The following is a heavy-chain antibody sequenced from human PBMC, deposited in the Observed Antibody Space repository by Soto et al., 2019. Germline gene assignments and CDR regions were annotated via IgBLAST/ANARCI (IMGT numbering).Heavy chain of an antibody. D-gene: IGHD5-18*01. CDR1: GFTFSSYA. CDR3: SKDRFEGLDTDY. CDR2: ISGSGGST. J-gene: IGHJ4*02. Sequence: EVQLLESGGGLVQPGGSLRLSCAASGFTFSSYAMSWVRQAPGKGLEWVSAISGSGGSTYYADSAKGRFTISRDNSKNTLYLQMNRLRAEDTAVYYCSKDRFEGLDTDYWGQGTLVTVSS. V-gene: IGHV3-23*01.